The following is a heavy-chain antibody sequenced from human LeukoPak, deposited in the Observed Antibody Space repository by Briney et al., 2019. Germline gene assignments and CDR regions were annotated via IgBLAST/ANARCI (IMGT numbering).Heavy chain of an antibody. CDR2: IKEDGRMT. D-gene: IGHD6-13*01. CDR3: ARGHPVAAGTWAFDI. CDR1: AFTFSRYW. V-gene: IGHV3-74*01. J-gene: IGHJ3*02. Sequence: QPGGSLRLSCADSAFTFSRYWMHWVRQAPGKGLVWVSRIKEDGRMTNYADSVKGRFTVSRDNAKNTLYLQMNSLRAEDTAVYYCARGHPVAAGTWAFDIWGQGTMVTVSS.